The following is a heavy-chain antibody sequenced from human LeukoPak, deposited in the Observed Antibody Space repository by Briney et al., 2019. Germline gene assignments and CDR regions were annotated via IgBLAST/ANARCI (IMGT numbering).Heavy chain of an antibody. V-gene: IGHV1-69*05. J-gene: IGHJ3*02. D-gene: IGHD6-19*01. CDR2: IIPIFGTA. CDR1: GGTFSSYA. Sequence: GASVKASCKASGGTFSSYAISWVRQAPGQGLEWMGGIIPIFGTANYAQKFQGRVTITTDESTSTAYMELSSLRSDDTAVYYCAREAVADAFDIWGQGTMVTVSS. CDR3: AREAVADAFDI.